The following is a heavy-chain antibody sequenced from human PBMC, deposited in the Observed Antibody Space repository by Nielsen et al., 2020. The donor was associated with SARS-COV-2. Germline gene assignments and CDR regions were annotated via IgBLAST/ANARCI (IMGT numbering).Heavy chain of an antibody. V-gene: IGHV4-34*01. CDR3: ARHRIQIQLWPNYFDY. D-gene: IGHD5-18*01. Sequence: SETLSLTCAVYGGSFSASCWTWVRQPPGQGREWIGEITHGGTTNYNPSLKSRVTMSVDTSKNQFSLKLSSVTAADTAVYYCARHRIQIQLWPNYFDYWGQGTLLTVSS. CDR1: GGSFSASC. CDR2: ITHGGTT. J-gene: IGHJ4*02.